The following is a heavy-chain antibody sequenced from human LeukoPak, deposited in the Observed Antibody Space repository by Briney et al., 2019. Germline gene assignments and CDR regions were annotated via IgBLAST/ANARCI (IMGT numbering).Heavy chain of an antibody. Sequence: GGSLRLSCAASGFTFSSYWMNWARQAPGKGLEWVASINHNGNVNYYVDSVKGRFTISRDNAKNSLYLQMSNLRAEDTAVYFCARGGGLDVWGQGATGTVSS. V-gene: IGHV3-7*03. D-gene: IGHD3-16*01. CDR1: GFTFSSYW. CDR2: INHNGNVN. J-gene: IGHJ6*02. CDR3: ARGGGLDV.